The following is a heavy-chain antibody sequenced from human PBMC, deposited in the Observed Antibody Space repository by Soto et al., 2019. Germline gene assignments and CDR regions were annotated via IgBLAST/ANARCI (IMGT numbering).Heavy chain of an antibody. CDR2: GYTSGST. D-gene: IGHD5-12*01. CDR3: ARDRPIGATSGYGMDV. J-gene: IGHJ6*02. CDR1: GGSISSYY. V-gene: IGHV4-4*07. Sequence: PSETLSLTCTVSGGSISSYYWSWIRQPAGKGLEWIGRGYTSGSTNYNPSLRSRVTMSVDTSKNQFSLKLNSVTAADTAVYDCARDRPIGATSGYGMDVWGQGTAVTVSS.